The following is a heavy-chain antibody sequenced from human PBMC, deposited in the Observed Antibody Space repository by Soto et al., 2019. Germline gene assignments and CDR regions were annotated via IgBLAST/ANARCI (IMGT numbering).Heavy chain of an antibody. J-gene: IGHJ4*02. CDR3: ARDALTGYSYEK. V-gene: IGHV4-30-2*01. CDR2: IYLSGST. D-gene: IGHD3-22*01. CDR1: GGSISSGGYS. Sequence: QLQLQESGSGLVKPSQTLSLTYAVSGGSISSGGYSWNWIRQPPGKGLEWIGYIYLSGSTSYNTSFKSQVSISVDKSKNQFTLKLSSVTAADTAVYYGARDALTGYSYEKWGRGTLFTVSS.